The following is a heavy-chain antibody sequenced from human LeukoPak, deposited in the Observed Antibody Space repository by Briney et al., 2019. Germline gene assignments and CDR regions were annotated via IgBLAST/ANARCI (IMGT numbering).Heavy chain of an antibody. CDR1: GFTFRSYA. J-gene: IGHJ4*02. CDR3: ASHGGIAEIDY. Sequence: GGSLRLSCAASGFTFRSYATSWVRQAPGKGLEWVSAISGSGGSTYYADSVKGRFTISRDNSKNTLYLQMNSLRAEDTAVYYCASHGGIAEIDYWGQGTLVTVSS. D-gene: IGHD6-13*01. CDR2: ISGSGGST. V-gene: IGHV3-23*01.